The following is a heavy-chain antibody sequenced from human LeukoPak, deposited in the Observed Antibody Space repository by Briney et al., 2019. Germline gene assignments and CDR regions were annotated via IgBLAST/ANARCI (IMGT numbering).Heavy chain of an antibody. Sequence: VKVSCKASGYTFNSYDISWVRQAPGQGLEWMGWISAYTGNTNYTQKFQGRVTMTTDTSTSTAYMELTSLRSDDTAVYYCARDGIAARNSMYYFDYWGQGTLVTVSS. CDR1: GYTFNSYD. CDR2: ISAYTGNT. J-gene: IGHJ4*02. V-gene: IGHV1-18*01. D-gene: IGHD6-6*01. CDR3: ARDGIAARNSMYYFDY.